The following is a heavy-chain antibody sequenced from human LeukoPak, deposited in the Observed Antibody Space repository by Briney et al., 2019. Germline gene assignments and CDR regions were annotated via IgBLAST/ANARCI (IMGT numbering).Heavy chain of an antibody. V-gene: IGHV1-2*02. J-gene: IGHJ4*02. D-gene: IGHD4-11*01. CDR3: ARSDYSNWADY. CDR2: INPNSGGT. CDR1: GHTFTGYY. Sequence: ASVEVSCKASGHTFTGYYMHWVRQAPGQGLKWMGWINPNSGGTNYATKFQGRVTMTRDTSISTAYMELSRLRSDDTAVYYCARSDYSNWADYWGQGTLVTVSP.